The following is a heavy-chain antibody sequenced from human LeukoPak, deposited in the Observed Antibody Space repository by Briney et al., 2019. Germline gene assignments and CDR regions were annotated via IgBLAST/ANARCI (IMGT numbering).Heavy chain of an antibody. CDR1: GYTFSDYY. Sequence: ASVKVSCKASGYTFSDYYMHWVRHAPGQGLEWMGWINPNSGGTNYAQKFEGRVTMTRDTSITTAYMELSRLTSDDTAVYYCAREDSGWYVDYWGQGTLVTVSS. D-gene: IGHD6-19*01. V-gene: IGHV1-2*02. J-gene: IGHJ4*02. CDR2: INPNSGGT. CDR3: AREDSGWYVDY.